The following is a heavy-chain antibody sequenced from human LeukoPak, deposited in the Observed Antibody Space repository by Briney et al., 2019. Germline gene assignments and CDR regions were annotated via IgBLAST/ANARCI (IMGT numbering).Heavy chain of an antibody. CDR2: IYYSGST. V-gene: IGHV4-30-4*08. J-gene: IGHJ4*02. CDR1: GGSISSGDYY. D-gene: IGHD3-10*01. CDR3: ASRNSGSYSQLDY. Sequence: SETLSLTCTVSGGSISSGDYYWSWIRQPPGKGLEWIGYIYYSGSTYYNPSLKSRVTISVDTSKNQFSLKLSSVTAADTAVNYCASRNSGSYSQLDYWGQGTLVTVSS.